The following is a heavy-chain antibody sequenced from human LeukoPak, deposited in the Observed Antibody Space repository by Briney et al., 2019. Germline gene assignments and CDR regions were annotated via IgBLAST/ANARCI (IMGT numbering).Heavy chain of an antibody. V-gene: IGHV4-59*01. Sequence: SETLSLTCTVSGGSISSYYWNWIRQPPGKGLEWIGYIYYTGNTNYNPSLKSRVTISVDTSKNQFSLKLTSVTAADTAVYFCARGYSATYGRFDPWGQGTLVTVSS. CDR2: IYYTGNT. D-gene: IGHD1-26*01. CDR1: GGSISSYY. CDR3: ARGYSATYGRFDP. J-gene: IGHJ5*02.